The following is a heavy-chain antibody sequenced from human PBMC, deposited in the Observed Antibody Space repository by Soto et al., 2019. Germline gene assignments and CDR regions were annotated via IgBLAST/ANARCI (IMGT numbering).Heavy chain of an antibody. CDR1: GGSISSGGYY. D-gene: IGHD3-22*01. V-gene: IGHV4-31*03. Sequence: QVQLQESGPGLVKPSQTLSLTCTVSGGSISSGGYYWSWIRQHPGKGLEWIGYIYYSGSTYYNPSLKSRVTISVDTSKNLFSLKLSSVTAADTAVYYCARGYYDSSGYYYYYYGMDVWGQGTTVTVSS. J-gene: IGHJ6*02. CDR3: ARGYYDSSGYYYYYYGMDV. CDR2: IYYSGST.